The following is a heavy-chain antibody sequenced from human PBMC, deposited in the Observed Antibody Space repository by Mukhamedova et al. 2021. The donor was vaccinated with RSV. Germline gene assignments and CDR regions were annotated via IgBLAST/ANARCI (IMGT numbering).Heavy chain of an antibody. Sequence: ISGSGASTYYADSVRGRFTISRDNSKNTLYMQMKSLRAEDTAVYHCAKDVRSGWYLDYWGQGTLVTVSS. V-gene: IGHV3-23*01. J-gene: IGHJ4*02. CDR2: ISGSGAST. D-gene: IGHD6-19*01. CDR3: AKDVRSGWYLDY.